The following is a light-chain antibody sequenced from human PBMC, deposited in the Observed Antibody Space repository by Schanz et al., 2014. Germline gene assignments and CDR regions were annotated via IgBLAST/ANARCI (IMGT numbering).Light chain of an antibody. CDR3: QQYDEWPPWT. CDR2: GAT. V-gene: IGKV3-15*01. J-gene: IGKJ1*01. CDR1: QNFSTK. Sequence: EVVVAQSPATLSVFPGERATLSCRASQNFSTKLAWYQQRPGHAPRLLIYGATTRATGIPDRFSGSGSGTEFTLIIRSLQSEDFAVYYCQQYDEWPPWTFGQGTKVEIK.